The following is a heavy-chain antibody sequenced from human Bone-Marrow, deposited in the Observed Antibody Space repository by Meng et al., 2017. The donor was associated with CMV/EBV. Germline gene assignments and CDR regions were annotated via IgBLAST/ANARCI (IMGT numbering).Heavy chain of an antibody. D-gene: IGHD3-16*01. CDR2: ISSSSSYI. CDR1: GFTFSSYS. V-gene: IGHV3-21*01. J-gene: IGHJ4*02. CDR3: ARVGGRRLGFFDY. Sequence: GGSLRLSCAASGFTFSSYSMNWVRQAPGKGLEWVSSISSSSSYIYYADSVKGRFTISRDNAKNSLYLQMNSLRAEETAVYYCARVGGRRLGFFDYWGQGTLVTVSS.